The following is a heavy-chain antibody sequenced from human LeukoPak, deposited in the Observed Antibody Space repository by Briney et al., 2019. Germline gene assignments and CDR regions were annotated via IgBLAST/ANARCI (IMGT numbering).Heavy chain of an antibody. CDR3: ARDGNYYDSSGYAYYYYGMDV. V-gene: IGHV3-30-3*01. D-gene: IGHD3-22*01. Sequence: PGGSLRLSCAASGFTFSSYAMHWVRQAPGKGLEWVAVISYDGSNKYYADSVKGRFTISRDNSKNTLYLQMNSLRAEDTAVYYCARDGNYYDSSGYAYYYYGMDVWGQGTMVTVSS. J-gene: IGHJ6*02. CDR2: ISYDGSNK. CDR1: GFTFSSYA.